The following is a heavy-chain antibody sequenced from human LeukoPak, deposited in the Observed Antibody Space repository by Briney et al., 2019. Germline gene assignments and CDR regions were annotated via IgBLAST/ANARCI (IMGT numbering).Heavy chain of an antibody. D-gene: IGHD2-8*02. CDR3: ARGFVTYLVY. V-gene: IGHV4-30-4*01. CDR2: IYYSGST. CDR1: GGSISSGDHY. Sequence: SQTLSLTCSVSGGSISSGDHYWSWIRQSPGKGLEWIGYIYYSGSTYYNPSLKSRVTISVDTSKNQLSLKLSSVTAADTAVYYCARGFVTYLVYWGQGTLVTVSS. J-gene: IGHJ4*02.